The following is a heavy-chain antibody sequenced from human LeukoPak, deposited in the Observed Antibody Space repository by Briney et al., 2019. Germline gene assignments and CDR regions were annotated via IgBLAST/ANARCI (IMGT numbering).Heavy chain of an antibody. CDR3: AYLFGVSNFGVY. CDR2: INLYTGDT. Sequence: GASVKVSCKVSGYTFSHYYMHWVRQAPGQGLEWMGWINLYTGDTNYAQNFLGRVTMTRDTSISTAYMELRSLISDDTAVYFCAYLFGVSNFGVYWGQGALVTVPS. D-gene: IGHD3-10*01. CDR1: GYTFSHYY. V-gene: IGHV1-2*02. J-gene: IGHJ4*02.